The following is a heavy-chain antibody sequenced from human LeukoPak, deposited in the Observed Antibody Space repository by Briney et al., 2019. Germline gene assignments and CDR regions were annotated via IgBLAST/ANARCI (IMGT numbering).Heavy chain of an antibody. CDR3: ARWRVVPAATYFDY. CDR2: ISSSGSTI. D-gene: IGHD2-2*01. J-gene: IGHJ4*02. Sequence: GWSLRLSCAASGFTFSSYEMHWVRQAPGKGLEWVSYISSSGSTIYYADSVKGRFTISRDNAKNSLYLQMNSLRAEDTAVYYCARWRVVPAATYFDYWGQGSLVTVSS. CDR1: GFTFSSYE. V-gene: IGHV3-48*03.